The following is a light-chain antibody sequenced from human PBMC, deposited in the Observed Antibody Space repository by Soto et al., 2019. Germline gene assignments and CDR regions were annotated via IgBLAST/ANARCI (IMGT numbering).Light chain of an antibody. CDR1: SSDVGGYNY. J-gene: IGLJ3*02. Sequence: QSALTQPASVSGSPGKSITISCTGTSSDVGGYNYVSWYQQYPGKATKLVIYEVTYQPSGVSHRFSGSKSDNTASLTISGLQAEDEADYYFISYASYNTVVFGGGTKLTVL. V-gene: IGLV2-14*01. CDR3: ISYASYNTVV. CDR2: EVT.